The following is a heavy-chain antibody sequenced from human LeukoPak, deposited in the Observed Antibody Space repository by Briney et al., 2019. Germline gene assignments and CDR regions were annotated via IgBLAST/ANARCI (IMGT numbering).Heavy chain of an antibody. V-gene: IGHV3-7*01. J-gene: IGHJ6*03. CDR3: ARGAGYCSSANCRDYYYMDV. CDR1: GFTVSSKY. CDR2: IKQDGSEK. Sequence: GGSLRLSCAASGFTVSSKYMSWVRQAPGKGLEWVANIKQDGSEKHYVDSVKGRITISRDNAKNSVDLKMNSLRAEDTAVYYCARGAGYCSSANCRDYYYMDVWGKGTTVTVSS. D-gene: IGHD2-2*01.